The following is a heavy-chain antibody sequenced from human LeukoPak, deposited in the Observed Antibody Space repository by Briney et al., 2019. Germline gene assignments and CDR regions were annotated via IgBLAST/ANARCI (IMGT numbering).Heavy chain of an antibody. Sequence: SETLSLTCTVSGGSITSYYWTYIRQPAGKGLWWIGRIHSSGGTNYSPSLKSRVTMSLDTSKNQFSLNLSSVTAADTAIYYCAREFSGTSIAARVFDSWGQGTLVTVSS. CDR3: AREFSGTSIAARVFDS. J-gene: IGHJ4*02. CDR2: IHSSGGT. D-gene: IGHD6-6*01. V-gene: IGHV4-4*07. CDR1: GGSITSYY.